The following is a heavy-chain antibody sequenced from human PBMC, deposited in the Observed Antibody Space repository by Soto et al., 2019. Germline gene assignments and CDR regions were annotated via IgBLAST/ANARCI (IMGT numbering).Heavy chain of an antibody. CDR1: GGSISSYY. V-gene: IGHV4-59*01. Sequence: QVQLQESGPGLVKPSETLSLTCTVSGGSISSYYWSWIRQPPGKGLEWIGYIYYSGSTNYNPSLKSRVTISVDTSKNQFSLKLSSVTAADTAVYYCARFEFDTLYFDYWGQGTLVTVSS. CDR2: IYYSGST. CDR3: ARFEFDTLYFDY. J-gene: IGHJ4*02. D-gene: IGHD2-2*02.